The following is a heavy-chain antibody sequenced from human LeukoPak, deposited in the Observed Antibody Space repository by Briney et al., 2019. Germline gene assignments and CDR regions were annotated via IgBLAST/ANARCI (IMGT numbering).Heavy chain of an antibody. CDR2: ISSGRSYI. J-gene: IGHJ4*02. V-gene: IGHV3-21*01. Sequence: GGSLRLSCAASGFSFSNYRMNWVRQAPGKGLEWVSSISSGRSYIYYADSVKGRFTISRDNAKNSLYLQMNSLRAEDSAVYYCARDPGYSYGYDTLFDYWGQGTLVTVSS. CDR1: GFSFSNYR. CDR3: ARDPGYSYGYDTLFDY. D-gene: IGHD5-18*01.